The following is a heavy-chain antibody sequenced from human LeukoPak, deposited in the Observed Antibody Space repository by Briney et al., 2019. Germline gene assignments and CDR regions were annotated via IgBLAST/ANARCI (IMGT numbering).Heavy chain of an antibody. J-gene: IGHJ4*02. Sequence: ASVKVSCKASGYTFTSNYIHWVRQAPGQGPEWMGMIYPRDGSTSYAQKFQGRITVTRDTSTSTVHMELSGLRSEDTAVYYCAREISVGAIVDILDYWGQGTPVTVSS. CDR3: AREISVGAIVDILDY. D-gene: IGHD1-26*01. V-gene: IGHV1-46*01. CDR2: IYPRDGST. CDR1: GYTFTSNY.